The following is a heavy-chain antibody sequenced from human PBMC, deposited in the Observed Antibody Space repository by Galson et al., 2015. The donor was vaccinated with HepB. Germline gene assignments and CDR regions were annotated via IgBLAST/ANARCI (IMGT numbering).Heavy chain of an antibody. CDR1: GDSVSSNSAA. J-gene: IGHJ3*02. D-gene: IGHD6-19*01. Sequence: CAISGDSVSSNSAAWNWIRQSPSRGLEWLGRTYYRSKWYNDYAVSVKSRITINPDTSKNQFSLQLNSVTPEDTAVYYCARAPLSGGGYSSGWHAFDIWGQETMVTVSS. CDR2: TYYRSKWYN. V-gene: IGHV6-1*01. CDR3: ARAPLSGGGYSSGWHAFDI.